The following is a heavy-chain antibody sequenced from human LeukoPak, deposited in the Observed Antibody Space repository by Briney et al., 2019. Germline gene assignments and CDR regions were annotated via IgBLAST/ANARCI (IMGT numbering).Heavy chain of an antibody. CDR3: ARYPPPLGYCSSTSCYYYYGMDV. D-gene: IGHD2-2*01. CDR2: INPNSGGT. J-gene: IGHJ6*02. Sequence: ASVKVSCKASGYTFTGYYMHWVRQAPGQGLEWMGRINPNSGGTNYAQKFQGRVTMTRDTSISTAYMELSRLRSDDTAVYYCARYPPPLGYCSSTSCYYYYGMDVWGQGTTVTVSS. V-gene: IGHV1-2*06. CDR1: GYTFTGYY.